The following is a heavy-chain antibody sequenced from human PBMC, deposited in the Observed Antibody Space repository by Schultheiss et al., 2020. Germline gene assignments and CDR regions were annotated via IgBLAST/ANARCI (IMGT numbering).Heavy chain of an antibody. J-gene: IGHJ4*02. CDR2: ISYDGSNK. V-gene: IGHV3-30*04. CDR1: GGSISSGG. Sequence: LSLTCTVSGGSISSGGYYWGWIRQPPGKGLEWVAVISYDGSNKYYADSVRGRFTISRDNSKNTVTLEMNSLRVEDTALYYCVKGDVITIEDWGQGTLVTVSS. CDR3: VKGDVITIED. D-gene: IGHD3-10*01.